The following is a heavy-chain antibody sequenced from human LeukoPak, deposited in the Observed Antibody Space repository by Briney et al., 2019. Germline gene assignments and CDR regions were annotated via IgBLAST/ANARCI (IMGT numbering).Heavy chain of an antibody. CDR2: TWYDGRNN. D-gene: IGHD2-21*01. V-gene: IGHV3-33*01. Sequence: PGGSLRLSCAASGFTFSSYGMHWVRQAPGKGLEWVAVTWYDGRNNYYAASVKGRFTISTDDSKTTVYLLMNSLRAEDTAVYYCAREVAPLYFHYGMDVWGEGTTVTVSS. CDR3: AREVAPLYFHYGMDV. J-gene: IGHJ6*01. CDR1: GFTFSSYG.